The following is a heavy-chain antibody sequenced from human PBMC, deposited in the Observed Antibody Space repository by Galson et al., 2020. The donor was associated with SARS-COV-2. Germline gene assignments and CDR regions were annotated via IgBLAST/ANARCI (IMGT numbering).Heavy chain of an antibody. CDR1: GDSIKSSSYY. J-gene: IGHJ2*01. Sequence: SETLYITCNVSGDSIKSSSYYWGWIRQSPGEGLEWIGSIYYTGTTFYNPSLKSRVTISVDTPKNHFSLKLSSVTAADSAVYYCVRDIARYSTSRYDFNWYFDFWGRGTLVTVSS. CDR3: VRDIARYSTSRYDFNWYFDF. D-gene: IGHD6-13*01. CDR2: IYYTGTT. V-gene: IGHV4-39*07.